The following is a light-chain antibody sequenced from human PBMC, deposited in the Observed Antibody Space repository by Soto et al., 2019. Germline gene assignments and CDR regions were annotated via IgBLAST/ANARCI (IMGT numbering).Light chain of an antibody. V-gene: IGKV3-20*01. CDR2: GAS. CDR1: QSVSSSY. CDR3: QQYGSSPLT. Sequence: EIVLTQSPGTLSLSPGERATLSCRASQSVSSSYLAWYQQKPGQAPRLLIYGASSRATGSPDRFSGSGSGTDFTLTISRLEPEDFVVYYCQQYGSSPLTFGQGTKVEIK. J-gene: IGKJ1*01.